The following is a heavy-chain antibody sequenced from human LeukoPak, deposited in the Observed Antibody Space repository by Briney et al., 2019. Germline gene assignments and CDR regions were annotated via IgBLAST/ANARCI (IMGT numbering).Heavy chain of an antibody. D-gene: IGHD6-13*01. J-gene: IGHJ6*03. Sequence: PGGSLRLSCAASGFTFSSYWMSWVRQAPGKGLEWVANIKQDGSEKYYVDSVKGRFTISRDNAKNSLYLQMNSLRAEDTAVYYCARWGGSSSWIHWGYYYYYMDVWGKGTTVTVSS. CDR2: IKQDGSEK. V-gene: IGHV3-7*01. CDR1: GFTFSSYW. CDR3: ARWGGSSSWIHWGYYYYYMDV.